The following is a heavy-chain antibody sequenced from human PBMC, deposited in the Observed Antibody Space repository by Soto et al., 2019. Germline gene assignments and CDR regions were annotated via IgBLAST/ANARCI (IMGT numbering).Heavy chain of an antibody. CDR1: GFTFSSYS. V-gene: IGHV3-48*01. Sequence: PGGSLRLSCAASGFTFSSYSMNWVRQAPGKGQERVSYISSSSSTIYYADSVKGRFTISRDNAKNSLYLQMNSLRAEDTAVYYCAALRIGYCSSTSCPSRYYFDYWGQGTLVTVSS. D-gene: IGHD2-2*01. CDR2: ISSSSSTI. CDR3: AALRIGYCSSTSCPSRYYFDY. J-gene: IGHJ4*02.